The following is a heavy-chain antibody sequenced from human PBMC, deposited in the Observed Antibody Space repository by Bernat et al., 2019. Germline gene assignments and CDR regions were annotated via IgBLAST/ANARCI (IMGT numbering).Heavy chain of an antibody. J-gene: IGHJ6*03. V-gene: IGHV3-23*01. CDR3: AKEVYYMDV. Sequence: EVELLESGGGLVQPGGSLRLSCAASGFTFSSYAMSWVRQAPGKGLEWVSVISTSGDSTYYADAVKGRFTSSRDNSKNTLYLKMSILRAEDTAVYFCAKEVYYMDVWGQGTKVTVSS. CDR2: ISTSGDST. CDR1: GFTFSSYA.